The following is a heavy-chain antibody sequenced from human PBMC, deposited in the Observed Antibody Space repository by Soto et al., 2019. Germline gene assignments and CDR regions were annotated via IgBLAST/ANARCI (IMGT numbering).Heavy chain of an antibody. V-gene: IGHV4-59*01. CDR2: VYNSGST. J-gene: IGHJ6*03. CDR1: GGSISSYH. CDR3: SGEVGYCTPTCCHAGPLSYYMDV. D-gene: IGHD2-2*01. Sequence: QVQLQESGPGLVKPSETLSLTCTVSGGSISSYHWSWIRQPPGKGLEWIGEVYNSGSTNYNPSLKYPVTTSAESSKIFLSLRLSSLTAAATAVYFCSGEVGYCTPTCCHAGPLSYYMDVWGKGTTCTVS.